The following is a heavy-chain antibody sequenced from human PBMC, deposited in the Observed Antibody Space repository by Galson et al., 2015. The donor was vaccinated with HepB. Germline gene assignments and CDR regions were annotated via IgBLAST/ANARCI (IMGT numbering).Heavy chain of an antibody. Sequence: SLRLSCAASGFTFSSYSMNWVRQAPGKGLEWVSSISSSSSYIYYADSVKGRFTISRDNAKNSLYLQMNSLRAEDTAVYYCARAPSLDIVATTEQLPDYWGQGTLVTVSS. CDR2: ISSSSSYI. J-gene: IGHJ4*02. D-gene: IGHD5-12*01. V-gene: IGHV3-21*01. CDR1: GFTFSSYS. CDR3: ARAPSLDIVATTEQLPDY.